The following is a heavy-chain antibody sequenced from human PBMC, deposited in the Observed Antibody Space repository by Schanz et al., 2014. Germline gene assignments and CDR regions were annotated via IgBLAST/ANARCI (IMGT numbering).Heavy chain of an antibody. CDR1: GYTFTDYH. Sequence: QVQLVQSGAEVKKPGASVKVSCKSSGYTFTDYHIHWVRQAPGQGLEWMGQINPNSGATIYAQNFQGRVTMTRDTSISTAYMELSRLRSDDTAVYYCARENVGRGFDYWGRGALVTVSS. CDR3: ARENVGRGFDY. J-gene: IGHJ4*02. V-gene: IGHV1-2*06. D-gene: IGHD3-10*02. CDR2: INPNSGAT.